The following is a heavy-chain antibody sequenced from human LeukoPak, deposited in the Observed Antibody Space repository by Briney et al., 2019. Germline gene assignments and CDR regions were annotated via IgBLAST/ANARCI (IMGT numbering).Heavy chain of an antibody. Sequence: GRSLRLSCAASGFTFDGYAMHWVRQAPGKGLEWVSGISWNSGSIGYADSVKGRFTISRDNAKNSLYLQMNSLRAEDTALYYCAKDFSSAYSGSYCDYWGQGTLVTVSS. CDR1: GFTFDGYA. D-gene: IGHD1-26*01. J-gene: IGHJ4*02. CDR3: AKDFSSAYSGSYCDY. CDR2: ISWNSGSI. V-gene: IGHV3-9*01.